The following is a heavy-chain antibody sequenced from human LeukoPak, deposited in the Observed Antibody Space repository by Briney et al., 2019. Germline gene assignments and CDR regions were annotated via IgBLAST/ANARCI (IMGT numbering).Heavy chain of an antibody. CDR2: ISAYNGNT. CDR1: GYTFTSYG. CDR3: ARDKDYIWGSSPKFDY. J-gene: IGHJ4*02. D-gene: IGHD3-16*01. Sequence: GASVKVSCKASGYTFTSYGISWVRQAPGQGLEWMGWISAYNGNTNYAQKLQGRVTMTIDTSTSTAYMELRSLRSDDTAVYYCARDKDYIWGSSPKFDYWGQGTLVTVSS. V-gene: IGHV1-18*01.